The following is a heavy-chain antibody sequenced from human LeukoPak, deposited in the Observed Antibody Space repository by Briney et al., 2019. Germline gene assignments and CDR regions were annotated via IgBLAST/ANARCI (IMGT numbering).Heavy chain of an antibody. J-gene: IGHJ3*02. CDR3: ATPLRRDAFDI. CDR1: GFTFSSYS. CDR2: ISSSSSYK. Sequence: PGGSLRLSCAASGFTFSSYSMDWVRQAPGKGLEWVSSISSSSSYKYYADSVKGRFTISRDNAKNSLYLQMNSLRAEDTAVYYCATPLRRDAFDIWGQGTMVTVSS. V-gene: IGHV3-21*01. D-gene: IGHD5/OR15-5a*01.